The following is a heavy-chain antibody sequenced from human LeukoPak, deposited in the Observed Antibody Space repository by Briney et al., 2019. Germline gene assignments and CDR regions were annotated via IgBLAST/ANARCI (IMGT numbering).Heavy chain of an antibody. D-gene: IGHD3-16*01. CDR1: GYSISSGYY. J-gene: IGHJ4*02. CDR2: IYHSGST. Sequence: SETLSLTCAVSGYSISSGYYWGWIRQPPGKGLEWIGSIYHSGSTYYNPSLKSRVTISVDTSKNQFSLKLSSVTAADTAVYYCARHIITDGSRGHFDYWGQGTLVTVSS. V-gene: IGHV4-38-2*01. CDR3: ARHIITDGSRGHFDY.